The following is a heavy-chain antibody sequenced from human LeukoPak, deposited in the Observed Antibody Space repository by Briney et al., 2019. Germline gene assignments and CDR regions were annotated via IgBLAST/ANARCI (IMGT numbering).Heavy chain of an antibody. D-gene: IGHD2-2*02. V-gene: IGHV1-8*01. J-gene: IGHJ6*03. CDR1: GYTFTSYD. Sequence: GASVKIPCKASGYTFTSYDMNWVRQATGQRLEWMVWLNPNGGTTGYAQKFQGRVTMTRNTSISTAYMELSSLRSEDTAVYYCARGTVVVPAAILLHYYYYMDVWGKGTSVTVSS. CDR3: ARGTVVVPAAILLHYYYYMDV. CDR2: LNPNGGTT.